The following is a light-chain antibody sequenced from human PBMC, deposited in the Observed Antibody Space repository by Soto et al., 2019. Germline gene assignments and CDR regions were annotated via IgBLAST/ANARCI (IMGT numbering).Light chain of an antibody. CDR1: SSNTGNNY. CDR2: TNT. CDR3: ATRDDSLSGPGV. J-gene: IGLJ3*02. V-gene: IGLV1-47*01. Sequence: QSALTQPPSASGTPGQTVTISCSGGSSNTGNNYVYWYQHLPGTAPKLLIATNTQRPSGVPGRFSGSKSGTSASLTISELRSEDEGDYYCATRDDSLSGPGVFGGGTKLTVL.